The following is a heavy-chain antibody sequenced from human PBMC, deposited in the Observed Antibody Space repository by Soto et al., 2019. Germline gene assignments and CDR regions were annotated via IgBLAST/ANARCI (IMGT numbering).Heavy chain of an antibody. CDR1: GFTFSDYW. J-gene: IGHJ4*01. CDR2: IREDGGET. CDR3: ASHGQTCGGNDCHLHFDS. Sequence: EVQLAESGGDLVQSGGSLRLSCATSGFTFSDYWMNWVRKARGKGLEWVASIREDGGETHNVDSVKGRFTISRDNDRKSLYLQMNYLRVEDPAGYYCASHGQTCGGNDCHLHFDSWGHGSLVSVSS. D-gene: IGHD5-12*01. V-gene: IGHV3-7*03.